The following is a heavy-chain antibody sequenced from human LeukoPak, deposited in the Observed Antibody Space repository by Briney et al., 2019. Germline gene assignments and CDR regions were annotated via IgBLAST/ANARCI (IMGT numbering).Heavy chain of an antibody. Sequence: SETLSLTCTVSGGSISSSNCYWGWIRQPPGKGLEWIGSIYYSGSTYYNPSLKSRVTISVDTSKNQFSLKLSSVTAADTAVYYCARRLSGPLDYWGQGTLVTVSS. CDR2: IYYSGST. V-gene: IGHV4-39*01. CDR1: GGSISSSNCY. J-gene: IGHJ4*02. CDR3: ARRLSGPLDY. D-gene: IGHD3-16*01.